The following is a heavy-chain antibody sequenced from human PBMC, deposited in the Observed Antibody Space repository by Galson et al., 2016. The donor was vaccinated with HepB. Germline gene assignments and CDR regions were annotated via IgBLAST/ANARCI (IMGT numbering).Heavy chain of an antibody. V-gene: IGHV3-7*04. D-gene: IGHD3-16*01. Sequence: SLRLSCAASGFTLSSYWISWVRQAPGKGPEWVADIKQDGSEIYYVDSVKGRFTISRDNAKNSLYLQMNSLRAEDTAVYYCARDSGGGVFDYWGQGTLVTVS. J-gene: IGHJ4*02. CDR1: GFTLSSYW. CDR2: IKQDGSEI. CDR3: ARDSGGGVFDY.